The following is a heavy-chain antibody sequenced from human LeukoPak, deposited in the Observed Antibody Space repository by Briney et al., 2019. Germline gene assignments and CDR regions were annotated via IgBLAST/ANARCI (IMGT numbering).Heavy chain of an antibody. CDR2: ISSNGGST. D-gene: IGHD3-10*01. J-gene: IGHJ4*02. CDR3: ARAPQDIGRGGIPYYFDY. Sequence: GGSLRLSCAASGFTFSSYAMHWVRQAPGKGLEYVSAISSNGGSTYYANSVKGRFTISRDNSKNTLYLQMGSLRAEDMAVYYCARAPQDIGRGGIPYYFDYWGQGTLVTVSS. CDR1: GFTFSSYA. V-gene: IGHV3-64*01.